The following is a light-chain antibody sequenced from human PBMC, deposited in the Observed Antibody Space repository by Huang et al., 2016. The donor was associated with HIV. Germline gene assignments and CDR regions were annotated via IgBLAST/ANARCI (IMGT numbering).Light chain of an antibody. CDR2: GAS. CDR3: QQRSDWPRT. J-gene: IGKJ2*01. V-gene: IGKV3-11*01. Sequence: EIVLTQSPATLSLSPGERATLSCRASQSVSSALDWYQQKAGQAPRLLIYGASNRATGIPARFSGSGSGTDFTLTISSLEPEDFAVYYCQQRSDWPRTFGQGTKLEIK. CDR1: QSVSSA.